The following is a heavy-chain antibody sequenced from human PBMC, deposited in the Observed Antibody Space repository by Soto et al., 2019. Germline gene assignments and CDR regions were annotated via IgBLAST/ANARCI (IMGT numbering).Heavy chain of an antibody. D-gene: IGHD5-18*01. CDR3: ARIYTAISPRGIYYYYGMDF. J-gene: IGHJ6*02. Sequence: SGPTLVNPTQTLTLTCTFSGFSLSTSGMCVSWIRQPPGKALDWLARIDWDDDKYYSTSLKTRLTISKDTSKNQVVLTMTNMDPVDTATYYCARIYTAISPRGIYYYYGMDFWGQGTTVTVSS. V-gene: IGHV2-70*11. CDR1: GFSLSTSGMC. CDR2: IDWDDDK.